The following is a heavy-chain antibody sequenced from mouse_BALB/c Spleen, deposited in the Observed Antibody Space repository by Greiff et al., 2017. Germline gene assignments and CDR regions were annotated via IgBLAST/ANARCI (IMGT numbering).Heavy chain of an antibody. Sequence: EVQLQQSGAVLARPGASVKMSCKASGYTFTSYWVHWVKQRPGQGLEWIGAIYPGNSATSSNQKFKGKAKLTADTSTSTAYMELSSLTNEDSAVYYCTRYDYDAMDYWGQGTSVTVSS. CDR1: GYTFTSYW. V-gene: IGHV1-5*01. J-gene: IGHJ4*01. CDR2: IYPGNSAT. CDR3: TRYDYDAMDY.